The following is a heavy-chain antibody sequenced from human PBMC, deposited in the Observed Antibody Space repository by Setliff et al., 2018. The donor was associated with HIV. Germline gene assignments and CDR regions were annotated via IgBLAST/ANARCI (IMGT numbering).Heavy chain of an antibody. J-gene: IGHJ4*02. V-gene: IGHV4-39*07. D-gene: IGHD6-13*01. Sequence: SETLSLTCSVSGGSISSKNYYWGWIRQPPGKGLEWIGSIYYSGSTYYNPPLKSRVTISVDTSKNQFSLKLSSATAADTAVYYCANFLPDTAAAGPRFDYWGQGTLVTVSS. CDR3: ANFLPDTAAAGPRFDY. CDR1: GGSISSKNYY. CDR2: IYYSGST.